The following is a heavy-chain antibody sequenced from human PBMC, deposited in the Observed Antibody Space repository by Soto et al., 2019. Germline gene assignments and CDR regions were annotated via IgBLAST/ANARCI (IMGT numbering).Heavy chain of an antibody. CDR3: AKDQWNYYGSGSGSDAFDI. D-gene: IGHD3-10*01. Sequence: GGSLRLSCAASGFTFSSYGMHWVRQAPGKGLEWVAVISYDGSNKYYADSVKGRFTISRDNSKNTLYLQMNSLRAEDTAVYYCAKDQWNYYGSGSGSDAFDIWGQGTMVTVSS. J-gene: IGHJ3*02. CDR2: ISYDGSNK. V-gene: IGHV3-30*18. CDR1: GFTFSSYG.